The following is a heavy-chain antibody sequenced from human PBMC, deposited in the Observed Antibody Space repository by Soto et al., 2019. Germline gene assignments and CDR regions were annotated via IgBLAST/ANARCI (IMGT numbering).Heavy chain of an antibody. J-gene: IGHJ6*02. Sequence: ASVKVSCKASGYGFTSYGSNCVRRAPGQGLEWMGWISAYNGNTNYAQKLQGRVTMTTDTSTSTAYMELRSLRSDDTAVDYCAREVGVIVDEWSSTNYRMAVWAQGSTVPVSS. CDR1: GYGFTSYG. CDR2: ISAYNGNT. D-gene: IGHD3-16*02. CDR3: AREVGVIVDEWSSTNYRMAV. V-gene: IGHV1-18*04.